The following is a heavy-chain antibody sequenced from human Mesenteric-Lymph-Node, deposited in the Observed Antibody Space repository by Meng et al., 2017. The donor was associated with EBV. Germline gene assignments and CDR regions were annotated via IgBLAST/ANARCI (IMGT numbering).Heavy chain of an antibody. CDR3: TRNGDGLAL. CDR2: ISQDGSIT. Sequence: EGQLVESGGGLVPPGGSLRLSCAASGFRFSDYSMVWVRQAPGKGLVWVSYISQDGSITSYVDSVKGRFTISRDNAKNTLFLQMNSLGVDDTAMYYCTRNGDGLALWGRGTLVTVSS. D-gene: IGHD3-10*01. CDR1: GFRFSDYS. V-gene: IGHV3-74*01. J-gene: IGHJ2*01.